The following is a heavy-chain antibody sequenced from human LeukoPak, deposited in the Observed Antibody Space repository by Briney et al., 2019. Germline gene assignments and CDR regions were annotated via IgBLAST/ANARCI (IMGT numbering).Heavy chain of an antibody. CDR3: ARADSSGYYYPNYFDY. J-gene: IGHJ4*02. V-gene: IGHV3-7*01. CDR2: INQAVTGK. D-gene: IGHD3-22*01. CDR1: GFSFSSQW. Sequence: PGGSLRLSCAASGFSFSSQWMSWVRQAPGKGLEWVAIINQAVTGKYYVDSVKGRFTISRDNAKNSLYLQMNGLRAEDTAVYYCARADSSGYYYPNYFDYWGQGTLVTVSS.